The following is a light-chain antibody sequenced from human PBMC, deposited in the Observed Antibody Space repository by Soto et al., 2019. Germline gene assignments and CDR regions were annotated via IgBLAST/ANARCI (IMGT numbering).Light chain of an antibody. CDR2: DVN. J-gene: IGLJ2*01. V-gene: IGLV2-14*01. CDR3: ASYTRTTTLV. CDR1: ISDIGGYNF. Sequence: QSVLTQPTSVSGSPGQSITISCTGTISDIGGYNFISWYQHHPGKAPKLVIYDVNNRPSGISYRFSGSKSGNTASLTISGLQAEDEADYYCASYTRTTTLVFGGGTSDRP.